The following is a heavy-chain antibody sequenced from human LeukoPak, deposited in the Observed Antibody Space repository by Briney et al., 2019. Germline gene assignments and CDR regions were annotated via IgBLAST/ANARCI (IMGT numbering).Heavy chain of an antibody. V-gene: IGHV3-43*02. CDR1: GLTFHDYA. Sequence: GGSLRLSCVASGLTFHDYAMHWVRQAPGKGLEWVSLISADGGSTFYADSVRGRFSISRDNSKNSLYLQMNSLRTEDTAMYYCAKESGKFDYWGQGTLVGVS. CDR2: ISADGGST. J-gene: IGHJ4*02. CDR3: AKESGKFDY.